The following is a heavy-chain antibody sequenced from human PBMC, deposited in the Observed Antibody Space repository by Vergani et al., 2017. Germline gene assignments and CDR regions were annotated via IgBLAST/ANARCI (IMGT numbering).Heavy chain of an antibody. V-gene: IGHV3-30*01. D-gene: IGHD5-18*01. Sequence: QVQLVESGGGVVQPGRSLRLSCAASGFTFSSYAMHWVRQAPGKGLEWVAVISYDGSNKYYADSVKGRFTISRDNSKNTLYLQMNSLRAEDTAVYYCAREAVVTAMVTGLDYWGQGTLVTVSS. J-gene: IGHJ4*02. CDR1: GFTFSSYA. CDR2: ISYDGSNK. CDR3: AREAVVTAMVTGLDY.